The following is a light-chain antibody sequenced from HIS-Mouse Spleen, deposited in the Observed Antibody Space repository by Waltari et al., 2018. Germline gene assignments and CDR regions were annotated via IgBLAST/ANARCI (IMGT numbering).Light chain of an antibody. V-gene: IGLV2-14*03. Sequence: QSALTQPASVSGSPGQSITISCTGTSSDVGGYNYVSWYQQTPGKAPKLMIYDVSNRPSRVSNRFSGSKSGNTASLTISGLQAEDEADYYCSSYTSSSRDVFGTGTKVTVL. CDR3: SSYTSSSRDV. CDR2: DVS. J-gene: IGLJ1*01. CDR1: SSDVGGYNY.